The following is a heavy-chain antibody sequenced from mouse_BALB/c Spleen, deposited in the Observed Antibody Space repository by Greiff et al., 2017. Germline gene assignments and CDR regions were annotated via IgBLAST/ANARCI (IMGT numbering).Heavy chain of an antibody. J-gene: IGHJ4*01. D-gene: IGHD2-4*01. Sequence: VQLKQSGAELVRSGASVKLSCTASGFNIKDYYMHWVKQRPEQGLEWIGWIDPENGDTEYAPKFQGKATMTADTSSNTAYLQLSSLTSEDTAVYYCNAPDYDDYAMDYWGQGTSVTVSS. CDR3: NAPDYDDYAMDY. CDR1: GFNIKDYY. V-gene: IGHV14-4*02. CDR2: IDPENGDT.